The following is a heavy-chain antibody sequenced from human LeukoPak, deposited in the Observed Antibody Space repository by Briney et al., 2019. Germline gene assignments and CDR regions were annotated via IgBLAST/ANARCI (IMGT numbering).Heavy chain of an antibody. Sequence: PSETLSLTCTVSGGSISSGGYYWSWIRQHPGKGLEWIGYIYYSGSTYYNPSLKSRVTIPVDTSKNQFSLKLSSVTAADTAVYYCARGYGGYVFDYWGQGTLVTVSS. CDR1: GGSISSGGYY. J-gene: IGHJ4*02. V-gene: IGHV4-31*03. CDR3: ARGYGGYVFDY. D-gene: IGHD5-12*01. CDR2: IYYSGST.